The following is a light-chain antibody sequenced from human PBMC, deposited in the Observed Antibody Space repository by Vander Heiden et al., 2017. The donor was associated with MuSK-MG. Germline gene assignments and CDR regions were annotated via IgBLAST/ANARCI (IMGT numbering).Light chain of an antibody. J-gene: IGLJ2*01. CDR3: NCRDSRGNHRV. V-gene: IGLV3-19*01. Sequence: SSELTQDPAVSVALGQTVRITCQGDILSPYYSSWYQQKPGQPPVLVMYGKKNRPSGIPGRFSGSSSGNTDSLIILGAEAEDEAGDDYNCRDSRGNHRVFGGGTKLTVL. CDR1: ILSPYY. CDR2: GKK.